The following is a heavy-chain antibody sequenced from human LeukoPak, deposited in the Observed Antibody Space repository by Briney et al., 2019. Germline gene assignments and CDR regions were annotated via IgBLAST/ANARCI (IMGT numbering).Heavy chain of an antibody. Sequence: SETLSLTCTVSGGSISSYYWSWIRQPPGKGLEWIGYIYYSGSTNYNPSLKSRVTISVDTSKNQFSLKLSSVTAADTAVYYCARHGGSGSYYNGWGQGTLVTVSS. V-gene: IGHV4-59*08. CDR3: ARHGGSGSYYNG. D-gene: IGHD3-10*01. CDR1: GGSISSYY. J-gene: IGHJ4*02. CDR2: IYYSGST.